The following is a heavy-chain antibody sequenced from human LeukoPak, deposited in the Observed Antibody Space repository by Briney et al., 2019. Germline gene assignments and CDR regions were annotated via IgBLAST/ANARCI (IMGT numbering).Heavy chain of an antibody. Sequence: GGSLRLSCAASGFGFSVYWMHGVREAPGKGLVWVAHINEDGPSASHADSVKGRFTISRDNAKNTLYLQMHSLTVEDTAVYYCARVPTNSYGFGKWGQGALVTVSS. CDR2: INEDGPSA. D-gene: IGHD5-18*01. CDR3: ARVPTNSYGFGK. CDR1: GFGFSVYW. V-gene: IGHV3-74*01. J-gene: IGHJ4*02.